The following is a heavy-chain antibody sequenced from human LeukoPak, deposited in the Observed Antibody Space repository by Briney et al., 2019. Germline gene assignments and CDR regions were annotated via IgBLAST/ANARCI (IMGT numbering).Heavy chain of an antibody. D-gene: IGHD2-8*01. V-gene: IGHV3-48*03. CDR1: GFTFSSYE. Sequence: GGSLRLSCAASGFTFSSYEMNWVRQAPGKGLEWVPYISSSGSTIYYADSVKGRFTISRDNAKNSLYLQMNSQRAEDTAVYYCARDVYCTNGVCYHPWGQGTMVTVSS. CDR3: ARDVYCTNGVCYHP. CDR2: ISSSGSTI. J-gene: IGHJ3*01.